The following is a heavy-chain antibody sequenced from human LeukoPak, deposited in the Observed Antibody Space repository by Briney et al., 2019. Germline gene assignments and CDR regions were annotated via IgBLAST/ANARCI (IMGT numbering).Heavy chain of an antibody. D-gene: IGHD2-15*01. Sequence: SETLSLTCIVSGGSISSSSYNWGWIRQPPGKGLEWIGSIYYSGSTYYNPSLKSRVTISVDTSKNQFSLKLSSVTAADTAVYYCARGGYCSGGSCYVLRYYYYYGMDVWGQGTTVTVSS. V-gene: IGHV4-39*01. J-gene: IGHJ6*02. CDR2: IYYSGST. CDR1: GGSISSSSYN. CDR3: ARGGYCSGGSCYVLRYYYYYGMDV.